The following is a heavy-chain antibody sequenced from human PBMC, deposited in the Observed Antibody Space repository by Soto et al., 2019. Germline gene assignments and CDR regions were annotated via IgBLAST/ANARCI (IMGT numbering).Heavy chain of an antibody. Sequence: PSETLSLTCTVSGGSISSSSYYWGWIRQPPGKGLEWIGSIYYSGNTYYNPSLKSRVTISVDTAKNQFSLKLTSVTAASDTAVYYCARFNHDASGSYYLDYWGQGTLVTVSS. D-gene: IGHD3-10*01. V-gene: IGHV4-39*01. CDR1: GGSISSSSYY. CDR3: ARFNHDASGSYYLDY. CDR2: IYYSGNT. J-gene: IGHJ4*02.